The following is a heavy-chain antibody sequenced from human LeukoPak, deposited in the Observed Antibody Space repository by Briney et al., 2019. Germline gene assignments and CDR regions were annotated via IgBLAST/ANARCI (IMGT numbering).Heavy chain of an antibody. CDR3: ARDRGYYDSSGYPDY. CDR2: IPYDGSNK. CDR1: GFTFSSYA. V-gene: IGHV3-30-3*01. J-gene: IGHJ4*02. Sequence: GGSLRLSCAASGFTFSSYAMHWVRQAPGKGLEWVAVIPYDGSNKYYADSVKGRFTISRDNSKDTLYLQMNSLRAEDTAVYYCARDRGYYDSSGYPDYWGQGTLVTVSS. D-gene: IGHD3-22*01.